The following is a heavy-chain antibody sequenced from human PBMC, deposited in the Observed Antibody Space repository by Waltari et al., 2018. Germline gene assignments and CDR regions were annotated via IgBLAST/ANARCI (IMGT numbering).Heavy chain of an antibody. CDR3: ARDRGLSCGGDCYDAFDI. CDR2: IYHSGST. D-gene: IGHD2-21*01. J-gene: IGHJ3*02. Sequence: QVQLQESGPGLVTPSETLSLTCAVSGYSISTGYYWGWIRPPPGTGLEWIGSIYHSGSTYYNPSLKSRVTISVDTSKNQFSLKLSSVTAADTAVYYCARDRGLSCGGDCYDAFDIWGQGTMVTVSS. CDR1: GYSISTGYY. V-gene: IGHV4-38-2*02.